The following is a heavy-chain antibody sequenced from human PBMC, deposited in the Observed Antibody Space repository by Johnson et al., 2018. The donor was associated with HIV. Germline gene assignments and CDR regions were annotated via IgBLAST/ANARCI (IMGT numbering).Heavy chain of an antibody. J-gene: IGHJ3*02. CDR1: GFTFSSYG. V-gene: IGHV3-33*01. D-gene: IGHD3-22*01. Sequence: QVQLVESGGGVVQPGRSLRLSCAASGFTFSSYGMHWVRQAPGKGLEWVAVIWYDGSNKYYADSVKGRFTISRDNSKNTLYLQMGSLRAEDMAVYYCARDQHYYDSVGAFDIWGQGTMVTVSS. CDR3: ARDQHYYDSVGAFDI. CDR2: IWYDGSNK.